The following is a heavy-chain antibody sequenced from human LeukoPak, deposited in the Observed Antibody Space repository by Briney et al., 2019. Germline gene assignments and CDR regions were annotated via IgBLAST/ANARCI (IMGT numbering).Heavy chain of an antibody. CDR1: GFTVSSNY. Sequence: GGSLRLSCAASGFTVSSNYMSWVRQAPGKGLEWVSVIYSGGSTYYADSVKGRFTISRDNSKNTLYLQMNSLRDEDTAVYYCARARDYYDSSGYLWYWGQGTLVTVSS. J-gene: IGHJ4*02. CDR2: IYSGGST. V-gene: IGHV3-53*01. CDR3: ARARDYYDSSGYLWY. D-gene: IGHD3-22*01.